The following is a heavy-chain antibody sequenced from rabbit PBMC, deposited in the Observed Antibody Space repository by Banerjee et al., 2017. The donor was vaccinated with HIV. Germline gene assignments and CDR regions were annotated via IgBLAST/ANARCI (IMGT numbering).Heavy chain of an antibody. V-gene: IGHV1S45*01. CDR3: AREDYNRNYYKDDFIL. CDR1: GFTISSSDY. D-gene: IGHD1-1*01. J-gene: IGHJ4*01. CDR2: VYVGRGST. Sequence: QEQLEEYGGGLVQPEGSLTLTCTASGFTISSSDYMCWVRQAPGKGLEWIGWVYVGRGSTHDANWAKVRVTIYKTASTTVTLQVTSLTAADAATYFCAREDYNRNYYKDDFILWGQGPLVTVS.